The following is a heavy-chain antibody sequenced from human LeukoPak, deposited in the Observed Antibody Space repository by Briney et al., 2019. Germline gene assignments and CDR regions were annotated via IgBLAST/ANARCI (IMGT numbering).Heavy chain of an antibody. CDR2: IIPIFGTA. V-gene: IGHV1-69*06. J-gene: IGHJ6*03. Sequence: SVKVSCKASGYTFTNYGINWVRQAPGQGLEWMGGIIPIFGTANYAQKFQGRVTITADKSTSTAYMELSSLRSEDTAVYYCARTGLGYYYMDVWGKGTTVTASS. D-gene: IGHD1-14*01. CDR3: ARTGLGYYYMDV. CDR1: GYTFTNYG.